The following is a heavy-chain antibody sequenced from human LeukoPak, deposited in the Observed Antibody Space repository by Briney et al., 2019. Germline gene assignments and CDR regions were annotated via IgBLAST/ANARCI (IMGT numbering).Heavy chain of an antibody. CDR3: AELGITMIGGV. D-gene: IGHD3-10*02. CDR1: GFTFSSYA. J-gene: IGHJ6*04. Sequence: GGSLRLSCAASGFTFSSYAMSWVRQAPGNGLEWVSYISSSGSTIYYADSVKGRFTISRDNAKNSLYLQMNSLRAEDTDVYYCAELGITMIGGVWGKGTTVTISS. V-gene: IGHV3-48*03. CDR2: ISSSGSTI.